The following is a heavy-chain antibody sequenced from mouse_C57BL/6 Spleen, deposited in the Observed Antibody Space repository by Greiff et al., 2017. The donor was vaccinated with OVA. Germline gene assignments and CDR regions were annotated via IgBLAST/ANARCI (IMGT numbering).Heavy chain of an antibody. J-gene: IGHJ3*01. Sequence: QVQLQQPGAELVMPGASVKLSCKASGYTFTSYWMHWVKQRPGQGLEWIGEIDPSDSYTNYNQKFKGKSTLTVDKSSSTAYMQLSSLTSEDSAVYYCARCGYDGQAWFAYWGQGTLVTVSA. V-gene: IGHV1-69*01. CDR3: ARCGYDGQAWFAY. CDR1: GYTFTSYW. CDR2: IDPSDSYT. D-gene: IGHD2-2*01.